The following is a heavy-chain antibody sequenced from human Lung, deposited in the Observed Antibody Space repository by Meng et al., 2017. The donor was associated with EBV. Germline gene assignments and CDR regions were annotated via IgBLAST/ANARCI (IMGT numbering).Heavy chain of an antibody. Sequence: QVELGQGGGGGKKPGPSRKVPSKASGYTFTNNGITWGRQAPGQGLEWMGWINAYNGDTNYAQTLQGRVTMTTDTSTSTAYMELRSLRSDDTAVYYCARVEVGITSGDYWGQGTLVTVSS. D-gene: IGHD1-26*01. CDR3: ARVEVGITSGDY. CDR1: GYTFTNNG. V-gene: IGHV1-18*01. CDR2: INAYNGDT. J-gene: IGHJ4*02.